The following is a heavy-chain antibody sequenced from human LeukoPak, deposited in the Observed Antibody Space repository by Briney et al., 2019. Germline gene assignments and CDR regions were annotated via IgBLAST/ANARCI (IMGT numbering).Heavy chain of an antibody. J-gene: IGHJ3*02. CDR3: ARARDGYNYWYAFDI. D-gene: IGHD5-24*01. Sequence: SETLSLTCTVSGGSISSYYWSWIRQPPGKGLEWIGYIYYSGSTNYNPSLKSRVTISVDTSKNQFSLKLSSVTAADTAVYYCARARDGYNYWYAFDIWGQGTMVTVSS. V-gene: IGHV4-59*01. CDR1: GGSISSYY. CDR2: IYYSGST.